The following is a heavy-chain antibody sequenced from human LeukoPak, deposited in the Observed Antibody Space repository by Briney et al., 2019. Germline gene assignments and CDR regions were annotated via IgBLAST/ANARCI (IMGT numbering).Heavy chain of an antibody. CDR1: GGSISSYY. CDR2: IYYSGST. CDR3: ARTALLSSLNWFDP. D-gene: IGHD6-25*01. Sequence: SETLSLTCTVSGGSISSYYWSWIRQPPGKGLEWIGYIYYSGSTNYNPSLKSRVTISVDTSKNQFSLKLSSVTAADTAVYYCARTALLSSLNWFDPWGQGTLVTVSS. J-gene: IGHJ5*02. V-gene: IGHV4-59*01.